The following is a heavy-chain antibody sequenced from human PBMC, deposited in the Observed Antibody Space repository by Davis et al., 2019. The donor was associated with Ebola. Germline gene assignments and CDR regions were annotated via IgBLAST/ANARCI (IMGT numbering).Heavy chain of an antibody. CDR3: AKGPRFGDYRWFDP. D-gene: IGHD4-17*01. CDR2: ISGSGGGITT. J-gene: IGHJ5*02. CDR1: GFTFSSYA. Sequence: GGSLRLSCAASGFTFSSYAMSWVRQAPGKGLEWVSAISGSGGGITTYYADSVKARFTVSRDDSKNTLYLQINSLRVDDTAIYYCAKGPRFGDYRWFDPWGQGTLVTVSS. V-gene: IGHV3-23*01.